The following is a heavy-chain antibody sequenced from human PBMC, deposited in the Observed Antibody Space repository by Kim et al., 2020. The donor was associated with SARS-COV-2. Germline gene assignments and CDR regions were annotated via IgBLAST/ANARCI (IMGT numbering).Heavy chain of an antibody. V-gene: IGHV1-3*01. CDR2: INAGNGNT. D-gene: IGHD2-21*02. J-gene: IGHJ4*02. CDR3: ARDSGYCGGDCYSLGQPFDY. Sequence: ASVKVSCKASGYTFTSYAMNWVRQAPGQRLEWMGWINAGNGNTKYSQKFQGRVTITRDTSASTAYMELSSLRSEDTAVYYCARDSGYCGGDCYSLGQPFDYWGQGTLVTVSS. CDR1: GYTFTSYA.